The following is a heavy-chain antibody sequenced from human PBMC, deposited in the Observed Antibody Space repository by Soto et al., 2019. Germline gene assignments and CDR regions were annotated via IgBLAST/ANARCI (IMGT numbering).Heavy chain of an antibody. CDR3: ARGGGAGHFDY. CDR2: ISYSGST. V-gene: IGHV4-59*01. J-gene: IGHJ4*02. CDR1: GGSISSYY. Sequence: QVQLQESGPGLVKPPETLSLTCTVSGGSISSYYWSWIRQPPGKGLDWIGYISYSGSTDYNPSLKRRVTISVDTSKNQFSLKLSSVTAADTAVYYCARGGGAGHFDYWGQGTLVTVSS. D-gene: IGHD6-19*01.